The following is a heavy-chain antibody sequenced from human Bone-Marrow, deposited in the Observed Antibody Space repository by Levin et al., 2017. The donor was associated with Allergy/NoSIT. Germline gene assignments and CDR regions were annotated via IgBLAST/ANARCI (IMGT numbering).Heavy chain of an antibody. CDR1: GFTFDDYA. D-gene: IGHD6-6*01. Sequence: SLKISCAASGFTFDDYAMHWVRQAPGKGLEWVSGISWNGGSIRYADSVKGRFTISRDNAKNSLYLQINSLRPEDTALYYCVTYSSSSSYWGQGTLVTVSS. V-gene: IGHV3-9*01. J-gene: IGHJ4*02. CDR3: VTYSSSSSY. CDR2: ISWNGGSI.